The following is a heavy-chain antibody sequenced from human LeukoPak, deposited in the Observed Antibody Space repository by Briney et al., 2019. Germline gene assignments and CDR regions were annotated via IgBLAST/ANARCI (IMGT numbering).Heavy chain of an antibody. V-gene: IGHV3-49*04. CDR2: IRTKTYGEST. CDR1: GFTFGDYA. J-gene: IGHJ3*02. CDR3: GRRMTMAVVSAFDI. Sequence: GGSLRLSCTASGFTFGDYAMSWVRQAPGKGLEWVAFIRTKTYGESTEYAASVKGRFTISRGDSKSIAYLQMNSLEIEDTAVYYCGRRMTMAVVSAFDIWGQGTMVTVSS. D-gene: IGHD3-22*01.